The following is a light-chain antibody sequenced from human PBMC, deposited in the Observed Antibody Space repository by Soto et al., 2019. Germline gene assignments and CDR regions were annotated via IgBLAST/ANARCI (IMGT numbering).Light chain of an antibody. Sequence: ILLTQSPSSLSASVGDRVTITCRASQGIDTSLAWFQQKPGRAPKLLIYGASTLQSGVPARFSGIGSGTDLTITIRNLQPEDGETYDGQQLNAYPLTFGQGTRLEIK. CDR1: QGIDTS. CDR2: GAS. J-gene: IGKJ5*01. V-gene: IGKV1-9*01. CDR3: QQLNAYPLT.